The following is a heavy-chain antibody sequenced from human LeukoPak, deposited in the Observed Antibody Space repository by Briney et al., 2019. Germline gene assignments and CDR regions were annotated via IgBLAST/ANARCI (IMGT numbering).Heavy chain of an antibody. CDR1: GYAFINYG. CDR3: ARGGPFPSSSSSREYYLDY. CDR2: RSIYNGNT. J-gene: IGHJ4*02. Sequence: ASVKVSCKASGYAFINYGISWVRQAPGQGLEWMGWRSIYNGNTDYKLQGRVTMTTDTSTNTAYMEVRSLRSDDPAVYYCARGGPFPSSSSSREYYLDYWGQGTLVTVSS. D-gene: IGHD6-6*01. V-gene: IGHV1-18*01.